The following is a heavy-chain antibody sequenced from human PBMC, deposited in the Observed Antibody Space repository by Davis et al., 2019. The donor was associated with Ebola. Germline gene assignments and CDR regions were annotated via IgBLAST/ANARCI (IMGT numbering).Heavy chain of an antibody. Sequence: PSETLSLTCTVSGGSISSRSYYWAWIRQPPGKGLEWIGYIYYSGSTNYNPSLKSRVTISVDTSKNQFSLKLSSVTAADTAVYYCARDRRPDSSGWQFDYWGQGTLVTVSS. V-gene: IGHV4-61*05. CDR2: IYYSGST. D-gene: IGHD6-19*01. CDR1: GGSISSRSYY. J-gene: IGHJ4*02. CDR3: ARDRRPDSSGWQFDY.